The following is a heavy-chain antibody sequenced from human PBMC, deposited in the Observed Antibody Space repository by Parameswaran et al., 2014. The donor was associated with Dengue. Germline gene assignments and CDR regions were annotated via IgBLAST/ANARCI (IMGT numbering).Heavy chain of an antibody. Sequence: RWIRQPPGKALEWLALIYWDDNNAYSPSLKSRLTISKDTSKKQVILTMTNMDPVDTATYYCAHWRVWQSNRYSDYWGQGTLVTVSS. D-gene: IGHD3-16*02. J-gene: IGHJ4*02. CDR3: AHWRVWQSNRYSDY. CDR2: IYWDDNN. V-gene: IGHV2-5*08.